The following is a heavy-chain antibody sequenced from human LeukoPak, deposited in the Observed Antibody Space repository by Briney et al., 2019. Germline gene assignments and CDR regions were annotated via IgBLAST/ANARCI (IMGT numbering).Heavy chain of an antibody. Sequence: SETLSLTCTVSGGSISSYYWSWIRQPPGKGLEWIGYIYYSGSTYYNPSLESRVTISVDTSKNQLSLKLSSVTAADTAVYYCAREGGIVVVPAAISDAFDIWGQGTMVTVSS. D-gene: IGHD2-2*01. CDR2: IYYSGST. CDR1: GGSISSYY. V-gene: IGHV4-59*12. J-gene: IGHJ3*02. CDR3: AREGGIVVVPAAISDAFDI.